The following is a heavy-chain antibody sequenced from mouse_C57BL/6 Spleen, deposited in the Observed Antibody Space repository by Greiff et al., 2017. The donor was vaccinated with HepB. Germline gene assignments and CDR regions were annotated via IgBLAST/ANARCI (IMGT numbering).Heavy chain of an antibody. J-gene: IGHJ2*01. CDR2: IDPSDSYT. Sequence: QVQLQQPGAELVKPGASVKLSCKASGYTFTSYWMQWVKQRPGQGLEWIGEIDPSDSYTNYNQKFKGKATLTVDTSSSTAYMQLSSLTSEDSAVYYCARSYYGTFLRAFDYWGQGTTLTVSS. CDR1: GYTFTSYW. CDR3: ARSYYGTFLRAFDY. V-gene: IGHV1-50*01. D-gene: IGHD1-1*01.